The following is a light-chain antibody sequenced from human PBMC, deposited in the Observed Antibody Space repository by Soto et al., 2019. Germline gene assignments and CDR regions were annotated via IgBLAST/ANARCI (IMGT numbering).Light chain of an antibody. CDR1: QSISDW. J-gene: IGKJ5*01. CDR2: KAS. CDR3: QQYNSVLIT. Sequence: DLQMTQSPSTLSASVGDRVTITCRASQSISDWLAWYQQKPGKAPKLLISKASSLESGVPSRFSGSGSGTEFTLTISSLQPDDFATYYCQQYNSVLITFGQGTRLEIK. V-gene: IGKV1-5*03.